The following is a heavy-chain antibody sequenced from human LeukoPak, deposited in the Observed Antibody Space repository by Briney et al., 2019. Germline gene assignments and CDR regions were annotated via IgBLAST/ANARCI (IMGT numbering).Heavy chain of an antibody. J-gene: IGHJ4*02. CDR2: FDPEDGET. D-gene: IGHD3-22*01. Sequence: GASVKVSCKASGGTFSSYAISWVRQAPGQGLEWMGGFDPEDGETIYAQKFQGRVTMTEDTSTDTAYMELSSLRSEDTAVYYCATGANVVLVSWGQGTLVTVSS. CDR3: ATGANVVLVS. V-gene: IGHV1-24*01. CDR1: GGTFSSYA.